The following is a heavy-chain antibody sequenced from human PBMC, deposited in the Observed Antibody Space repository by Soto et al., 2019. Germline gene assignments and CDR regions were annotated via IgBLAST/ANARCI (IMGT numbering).Heavy chain of an antibody. CDR2: IYYSGST. Sequence: PSETLSLTCTVSGGSISSGGYYWSWIRQHPGKGLEWIGYIYYSGSTYYNPSLKSRVTISVDTSKNQFSLKLSSVTAADTAVYSCARAGSITMVNWFDPWGQGTLLTVSS. CDR3: ARAGSITMVNWFDP. V-gene: IGHV4-31*03. D-gene: IGHD3-10*01. CDR1: GGSISSGGYY. J-gene: IGHJ5*02.